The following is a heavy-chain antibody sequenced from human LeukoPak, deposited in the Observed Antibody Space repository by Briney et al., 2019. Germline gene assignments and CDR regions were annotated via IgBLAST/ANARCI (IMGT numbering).Heavy chain of an antibody. J-gene: IGHJ4*02. CDR1: GGSISSHY. CDR3: ARGRIAAAPDFDY. CDR2: IYYSGST. V-gene: IGHV4-59*11. D-gene: IGHD6-13*01. Sequence: SETLSLTCTVSGGSISSHYWSWIRQPPGKGLEWIGYIYYSGSTNYNPSLKSRVTISVDTSKNQFSLKLSSVTAADTAVYYYARGRIAAAPDFDYWGQGTLVTVSS.